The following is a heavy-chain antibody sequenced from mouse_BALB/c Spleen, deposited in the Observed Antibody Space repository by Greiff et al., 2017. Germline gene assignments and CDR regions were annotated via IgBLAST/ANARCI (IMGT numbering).Heavy chain of an antibody. CDR1: GYSITSDYA. D-gene: IGHD2-4*01. J-gene: IGHJ4*01. CDR2: ISYSGST. CDR3: ARDGLRLYAMDY. V-gene: IGHV3-2*02. Sequence: VQLKESGPGLVKPSQSLSLTCTVTGYSITSDYAWNWIRQFPGNKLEWMGYISYSGSTSYNPSLKSRISITRDTSKNQFFLQLNSVTTEDTATYYCARDGLRLYAMDYWGQGTSVTVSS.